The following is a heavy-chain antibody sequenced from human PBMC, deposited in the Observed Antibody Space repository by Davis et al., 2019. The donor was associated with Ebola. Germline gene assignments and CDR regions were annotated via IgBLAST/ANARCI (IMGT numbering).Heavy chain of an antibody. D-gene: IGHD4-11*01. Sequence: SVKVSCKASGGTFSSYAISWVRQAPGQGLEWMERIIPILGIANYAQKFQGRVTITADESTSTAYMELSSLRSEDTAVYYCARGSQSKYYYYYGMDVWGQGTTVTVSS. CDR1: GGTFSSYA. CDR2: IIPILGIA. J-gene: IGHJ6*02. CDR3: ARGSQSKYYYYYGMDV. V-gene: IGHV1-69*04.